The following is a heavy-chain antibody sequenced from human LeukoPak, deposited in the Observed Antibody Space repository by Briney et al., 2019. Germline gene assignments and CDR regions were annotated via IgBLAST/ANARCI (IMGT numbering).Heavy chain of an antibody. CDR3: ARGTLNYYYYYMDV. Sequence: GGSLRLSCAASGFTFSSYWMSWVRQAPGKGLEWVANIKQDGSEKYYVDSVKGRFTISRDNAKNSLYLQMNSLRAEDTAVYYCARGTLNYYYYYMDVWGKGTTVTVSS. CDR1: GFTFSSYW. V-gene: IGHV3-7*01. J-gene: IGHJ6*03. CDR2: IKQDGSEK.